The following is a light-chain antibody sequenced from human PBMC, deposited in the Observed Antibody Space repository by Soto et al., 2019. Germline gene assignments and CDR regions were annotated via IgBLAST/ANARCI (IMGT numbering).Light chain of an antibody. CDR3: MQAVPAWT. CDR1: QSLVHSNGYTF. Sequence: DIVMTQSPLSLPVTPGEPASISCRSSQSLVHSNGYTFLDWYLQKPGQSPQLLLYLGSIQASGVPDRFSGRALGTHFTQKISRVEAADVGVYYCMQAVPAWTFGQGTKVDIK. V-gene: IGKV2-28*01. CDR2: LGS. J-gene: IGKJ1*01.